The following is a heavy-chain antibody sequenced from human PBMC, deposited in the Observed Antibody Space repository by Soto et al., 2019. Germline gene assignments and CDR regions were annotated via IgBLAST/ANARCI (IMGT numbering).Heavy chain of an antibody. Sequence: HPGGSLRLSCAASAFSFSTYAMSWVRQAPGKGLEWVSEISGSGRSPYYSDSVKGRFTISRDNSENTLYLQMNSLRAEDSAVYYCAKHDRPLEVVPADAGMHVWGQGTKVIVSS. CDR3: AKHDRPLEVVPADAGMHV. V-gene: IGHV3-23*01. CDR2: ISGSGRSP. J-gene: IGHJ6*02. CDR1: AFSFSTYA. D-gene: IGHD2-15*01.